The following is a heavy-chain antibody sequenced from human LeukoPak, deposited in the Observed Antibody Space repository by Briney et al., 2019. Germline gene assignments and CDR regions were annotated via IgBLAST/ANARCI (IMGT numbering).Heavy chain of an antibody. V-gene: IGHV3-73*01. CDR3: TSRPTPFYYYDSSASDAFES. CDR1: GFTFSGSA. D-gene: IGHD3-22*01. CDR2: IRSEANSYAT. Sequence: GGSLRLSCAASGFTFSGSAIHWVRQASGIGLEWLGRIRSEANSYATAYAASVNGRFTISRDDSQNTAYRQMNSLKTEDTAVYYCTSRPTPFYYYDSSASDAFESWGQGTMVTVSS. J-gene: IGHJ3*02.